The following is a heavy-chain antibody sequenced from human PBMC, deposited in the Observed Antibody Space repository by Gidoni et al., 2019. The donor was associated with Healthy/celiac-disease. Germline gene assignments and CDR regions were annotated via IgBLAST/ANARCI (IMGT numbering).Heavy chain of an antibody. CDR1: GGSISSYY. V-gene: IGHV4-59*01. CDR2: IYYSGST. CDR3: ARELRLGDQNWFDP. J-gene: IGHJ5*02. Sequence: QVQLQESGPGLVKPSETLSLTCTVSGGSISSYYWSWIRQPPGKGLEWIGYIYYSGSTNYSPSLKSRVTISVDTSKNQFSRKLSSVTAADTAVYYCARELRLGDQNWFDPWGQGTLVTVSS. D-gene: IGHD3-16*01.